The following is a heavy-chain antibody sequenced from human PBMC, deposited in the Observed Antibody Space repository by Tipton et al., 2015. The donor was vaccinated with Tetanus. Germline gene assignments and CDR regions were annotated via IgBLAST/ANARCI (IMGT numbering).Heavy chain of an antibody. J-gene: IGHJ4*02. Sequence: LRLSCTVSGDSVSTGNFYWSWIRQPPGKGLEWIAFIHHSSLAFSKPSLKSRVSISIDTSQNQFSLRLTSVTAADTAGYYCARVWAECSSGCSSPFDSWGQGTLVTVSS. D-gene: IGHD2-2*01. CDR3: ARVWAECSSGCSSPFDS. V-gene: IGHV4-30-4*01. CDR2: IHHSSLA. CDR1: GDSVSTGNFY.